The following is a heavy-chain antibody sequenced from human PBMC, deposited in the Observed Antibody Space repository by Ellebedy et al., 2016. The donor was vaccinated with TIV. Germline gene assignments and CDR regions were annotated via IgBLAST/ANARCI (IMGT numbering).Heavy chain of an antibody. CDR1: GFTFDDYA. CDR2: ISWNSGSI. D-gene: IGHD6-13*01. Sequence: SLKISXAASGFTFDDYAMHWVRQAPGKGLEWVSGISWNSGSIGYADSVKGRFTISRDNAKNSLYLQMNSLRAEDTALYYCAKGAAAAFGWFNPWGQGTLVTVSS. J-gene: IGHJ5*02. V-gene: IGHV3-9*01. CDR3: AKGAAAAFGWFNP.